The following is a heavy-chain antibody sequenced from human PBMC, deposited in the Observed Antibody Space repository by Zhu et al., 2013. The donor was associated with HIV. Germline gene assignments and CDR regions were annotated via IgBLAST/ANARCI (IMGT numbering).Heavy chain of an antibody. J-gene: IGHJ2*01. D-gene: IGHD3-16*01. CDR2: IYYSGST. Sequence: QVQLQESGPGLVKPSETLSLTCTVSGGSISSYYWSWIRQPPGKGLEWIGYIYYSGSTNYNPSLKSRVTISVDTSKNQFSLKLSSVTAADTAVYYCARAPREYYDDWYFDLWGLAPWSLSPQ. CDR1: GGSISSYY. CDR3: ARAPREYYDDWYFDL. V-gene: IGHV4-59*01.